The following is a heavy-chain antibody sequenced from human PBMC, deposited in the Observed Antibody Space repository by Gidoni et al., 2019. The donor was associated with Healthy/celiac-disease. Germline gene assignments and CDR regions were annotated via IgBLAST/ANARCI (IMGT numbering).Heavy chain of an antibody. CDR3: AMGPYSSGWYGVYFDY. CDR2: ISSSSSYI. CDR1: GFTFSSYS. Sequence: ASGFTFSSYSMNWVRQAPGKGLEWVSSISSSSSYIYYADSVKGRFTISRDNAKNSLYLQMNSLRAEDTAVYYCAMGPYSSGWYGVYFDYWGQGTLVTVSS. D-gene: IGHD6-19*01. V-gene: IGHV3-21*01. J-gene: IGHJ4*02.